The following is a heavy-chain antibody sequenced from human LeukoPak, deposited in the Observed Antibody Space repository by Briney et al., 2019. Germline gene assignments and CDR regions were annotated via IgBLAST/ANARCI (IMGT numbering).Heavy chain of an antibody. V-gene: IGHV3-53*01. CDR1: GFTVSSNY. Sequence: PGGSLRLSCAASGFTVSSNYMSWVRQAPGKGLEWVSVIYSGGSTYYSDSVKGRFTISRDNSNNTLYLQMNSLRAEDTAVYYCARGPRVATIPFDYWGQGTLVTVSS. J-gene: IGHJ4*02. CDR3: ARGPRVATIPFDY. D-gene: IGHD5-24*01. CDR2: IYSGGST.